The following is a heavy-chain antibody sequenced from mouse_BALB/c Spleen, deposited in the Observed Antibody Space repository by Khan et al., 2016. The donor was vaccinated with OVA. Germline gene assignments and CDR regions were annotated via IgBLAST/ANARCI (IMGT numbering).Heavy chain of an antibody. CDR3: AKNYRYDVYFDY. V-gene: IGHV1S136*01. D-gene: IGHD2-14*01. CDR2: IYPYNDDT. J-gene: IGHJ2*01. Sequence: VQLQQSGPELVKPGASVKMSCKASGYTFTSYVMHWLRQKPGQGLEWIGYIYPYNDDTKYNEKFKGKATLTSDKSSSTAYIELSSLTSEDSAVYYCAKNYRYDVYFDYWGQGTTLTVSS. CDR1: GYTFTSYV.